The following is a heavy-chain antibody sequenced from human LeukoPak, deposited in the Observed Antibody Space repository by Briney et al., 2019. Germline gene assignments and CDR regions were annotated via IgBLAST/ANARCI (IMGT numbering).Heavy chain of an antibody. CDR3: ARILDNFDY. Sequence: KASETLSLTCTVSGGSISSSSYYWGWIRQPPGKGLEWIGSIYYSGSTYYNPSLKSRVTISVDTSKNQFSLKLSSVTAADTAMYYCARILDNFDYWGQGTLVTVSS. D-gene: IGHD1-26*01. CDR1: GGSISSSSYY. V-gene: IGHV4-39*01. J-gene: IGHJ4*02. CDR2: IYYSGST.